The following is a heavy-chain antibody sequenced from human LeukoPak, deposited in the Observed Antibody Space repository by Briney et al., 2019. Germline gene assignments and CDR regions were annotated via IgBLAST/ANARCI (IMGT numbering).Heavy chain of an antibody. V-gene: IGHV4-4*02. Sequence: SGTLPLTCAVSGGSISRSNWWSWVRQPPGKGLEWIGEIYHSGSTNYNQSLKSRVTISVDKSKNQFSLKLSSVTAADTAVYYCARGIAAAEPFDYWGQGTLVTVSS. D-gene: IGHD6-13*01. J-gene: IGHJ4*02. CDR1: GGSISRSNW. CDR2: IYHSGST. CDR3: ARGIAAAEPFDY.